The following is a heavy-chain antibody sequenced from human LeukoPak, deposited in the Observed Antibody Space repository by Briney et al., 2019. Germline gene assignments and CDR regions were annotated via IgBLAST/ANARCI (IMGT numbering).Heavy chain of an antibody. CDR3: AKQVRGVITYYFDY. CDR1: GFTFSSYG. Sequence: GRSLRLSCAASGFTFSSYGMHWVRQAPGKGLGWVAVISYDGSNTYYADSVKGRFTISRDNSKTTLYLQTNSLRAEDTAVYYCAKQVRGVITYYFDYWGQGTLVTVSS. CDR2: ISYDGSNT. V-gene: IGHV3-30*18. J-gene: IGHJ4*02. D-gene: IGHD3-10*01.